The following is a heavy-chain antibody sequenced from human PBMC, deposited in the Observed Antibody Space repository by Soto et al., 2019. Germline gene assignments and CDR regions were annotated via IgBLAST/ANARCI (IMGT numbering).Heavy chain of an antibody. CDR2: ISYDGSNK. D-gene: IGHD6-13*01. Sequence: GGSLRLSCAASGFTFSSYGMHWVRQAPGKGLEWVAVISYDGSNKYYADSVKGRFTISRDNSKNTLYLQMNSLRAEDTAVYYCAKVWYSGYSSSWYETGPIDYWGQGTLVTV. CDR3: AKVWYSGYSSSWYETGPIDY. J-gene: IGHJ4*02. V-gene: IGHV3-30*18. CDR1: GFTFSSYG.